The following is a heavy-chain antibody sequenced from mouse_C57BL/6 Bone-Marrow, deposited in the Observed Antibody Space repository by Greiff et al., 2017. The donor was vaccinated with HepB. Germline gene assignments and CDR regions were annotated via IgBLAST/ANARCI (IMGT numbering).Heavy chain of an antibody. J-gene: IGHJ1*03. CDR3: ARHRYDYPCYFDV. Sequence: EVKLVESGGDLVKPGGSLKLSCAASGFTFSSYGMSWVRQTPDKRLEWVATISSGGSYTYYPDSVKGRYTISRDNAKNTLYLQMSSLKSEDTAMDYCARHRYDYPCYFDVWGTGTTVTVSS. CDR1: GFTFSSYG. CDR2: ISSGGSYT. D-gene: IGHD2-4*01. V-gene: IGHV5-6*02.